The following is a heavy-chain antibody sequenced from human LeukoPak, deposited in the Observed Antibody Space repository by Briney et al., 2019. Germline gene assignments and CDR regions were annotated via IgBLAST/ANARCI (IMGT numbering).Heavy chain of an antibody. J-gene: IGHJ4*02. CDR2: ISSSSSYI. V-gene: IGHV3-21*01. Sequence: GGSLRLSCAASGFTFSSYSMNWVRQAPGKGLEWVSSISSSSSYIYYADSVKGRFTISRDNAKNSLYLQMNSLRAEDTAVYYCATPQYYYDSSGYFFDYWGQGTLVTVSS. CDR1: GFTFSSYS. CDR3: ATPQYYYDSSGYFFDY. D-gene: IGHD3-22*01.